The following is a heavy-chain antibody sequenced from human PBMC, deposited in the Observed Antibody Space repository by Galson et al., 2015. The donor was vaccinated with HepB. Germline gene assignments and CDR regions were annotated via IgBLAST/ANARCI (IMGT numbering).Heavy chain of an antibody. Sequence: SLRLSCAASGFTVSSNYMSWVRQAPGKGLEWVSVIYSGGSTYYADSVKGRFTISRDNSKNTLYLQMNSLRAEDTAVYYCAREMCGSGSYYCWFDPWGQGTLVTVSS. V-gene: IGHV3-66*02. J-gene: IGHJ5*02. CDR2: IYSGGST. CDR1: GFTVSSNY. CDR3: AREMCGSGSYYCWFDP. D-gene: IGHD3-10*01.